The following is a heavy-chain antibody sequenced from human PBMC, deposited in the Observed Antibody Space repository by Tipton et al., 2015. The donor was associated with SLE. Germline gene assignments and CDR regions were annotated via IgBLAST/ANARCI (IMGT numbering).Heavy chain of an antibody. Sequence: TLSLTCTVSGGSIGSGYYWGWIRQPPGKGLEWIGSIYQSGMTYYHSSLKSRVTISVDTSKNQFSLKLSSVTATDTAVYYCARDGRGYCDNSGCSEYNWFDPWGQGTLVTVSS. CDR3: ARDGRGYCDNSGCSEYNWFDP. V-gene: IGHV4-38-2*02. D-gene: IGHD2-15*01. CDR2: IYQSGMT. CDR1: GGSIGSGYY. J-gene: IGHJ5*02.